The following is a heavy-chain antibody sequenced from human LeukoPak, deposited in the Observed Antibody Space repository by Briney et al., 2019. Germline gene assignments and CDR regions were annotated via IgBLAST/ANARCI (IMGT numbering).Heavy chain of an antibody. V-gene: IGHV4-34*01. CDR2: INHSGST. CDR3: ARGGITIFGVVIPYNNWFDP. D-gene: IGHD3-3*01. CDR1: GGSFSGYS. J-gene: IGHJ5*02. Sequence: SETLSLTCAVYGGSFSGYSWSWIRQPPGKGLEWIREINHSGSTNHNPSLKSRLTISVDTTKNPFSLKLSTVTAADTAVCYCARGGITIFGVVIPYNNWFDPWGQGTLVTVSS.